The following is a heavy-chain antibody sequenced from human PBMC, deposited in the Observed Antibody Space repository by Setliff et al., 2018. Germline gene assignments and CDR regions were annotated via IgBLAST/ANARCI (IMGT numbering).Heavy chain of an antibody. Sequence: ASVKVSCKASGYTFVGYYLHWVRQAPGQGLEWMGWINPKTGGTNYAQKFQGRVTMTRDASINTAFMHLSSLKSDDMAVYYCAREPYDYIWGSYRSPYFDHWGQGTLVTVSS. D-gene: IGHD3-16*02. CDR2: INPKTGGT. V-gene: IGHV1-2*02. CDR1: GYTFVGYY. CDR3: AREPYDYIWGSYRSPYFDH. J-gene: IGHJ4*02.